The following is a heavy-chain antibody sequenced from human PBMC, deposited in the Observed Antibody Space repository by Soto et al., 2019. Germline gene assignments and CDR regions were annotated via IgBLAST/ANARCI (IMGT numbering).Heavy chain of an antibody. CDR3: ARVFSNFWYYFDH. CDR2: IYHSGST. CDR1: GASVSSGVYS. J-gene: IGHJ4*02. D-gene: IGHD6-13*01. V-gene: IGHV4-30-2*01. Sequence: PSEALSLTCGGGGASVSSGVYSWSWIRQPPGKGLEWIANIYHSGSTHYNPSLKSRVTISLDRSKTQISLNLSSVTAADTAVYYCARVFSNFWYYFDHWGQG.